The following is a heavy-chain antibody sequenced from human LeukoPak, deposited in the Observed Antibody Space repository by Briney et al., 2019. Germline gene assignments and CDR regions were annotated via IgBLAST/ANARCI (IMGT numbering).Heavy chain of an antibody. Sequence: GGSLRLSCAASGFTFSSYAMHWVRQAPGKGLEWVAVISYDGSNKYYADSVKGRFTISRDNSKNTLYLQMNSLRTEDTAVYYCARDGKYVDYALPPTYSDYWGQGTLVTVSS. V-gene: IGHV3-30-3*01. CDR1: GFTFSSYA. D-gene: IGHD4-17*01. CDR3: ARDGKYVDYALPPTYSDY. CDR2: ISYDGSNK. J-gene: IGHJ4*02.